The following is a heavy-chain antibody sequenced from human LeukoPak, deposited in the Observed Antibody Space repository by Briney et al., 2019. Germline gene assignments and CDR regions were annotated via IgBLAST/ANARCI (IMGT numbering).Heavy chain of an antibody. D-gene: IGHD2-15*01. V-gene: IGHV5-51*01. CDR3: ARQTCSGGSCYPAFGY. Sequence: GESLKISCKGSGYSFTSYWIGWVRQMPGKGLEWMGIIYPGDSDTRYSPSFQGQVTISADKSISTAYLQWSSLKASDTAMYYCARQTCSGGSCYPAFGYWGQGTLVTVSS. J-gene: IGHJ4*02. CDR2: IYPGDSDT. CDR1: GYSFTSYW.